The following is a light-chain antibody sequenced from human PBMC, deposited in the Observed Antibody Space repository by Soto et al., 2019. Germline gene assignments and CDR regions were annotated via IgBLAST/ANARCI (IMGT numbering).Light chain of an antibody. CDR2: GNS. V-gene: IGLV1-40*01. CDR3: QSYDSSLNWV. Sequence: QSVLTQPPSVSGAPGQRVTISCTGSSSNIGAGYDVHWYQQLPGTAPKLLIYGNSNRPSGVPDRFSGSKSGTSASLAITGLQAEEEADYYCQSYDSSLNWVFGGGTKVTVL. CDR1: SSNIGAGYD. J-gene: IGLJ3*02.